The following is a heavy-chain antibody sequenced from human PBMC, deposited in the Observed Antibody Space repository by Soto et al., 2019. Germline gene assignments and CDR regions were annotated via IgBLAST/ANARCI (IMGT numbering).Heavy chain of an antibody. J-gene: IGHJ4*02. Sequence: ASVKVSCKASGYTFTSYAMHWVRQAPGQRLEWMGWINAGNGNTKYSQKFQGRVTITRDTSASTAYMELSSLRSEDTAVYYCARVPATSRFLEWLLYGFDYWGQRTLVTVSS. D-gene: IGHD3-3*01. CDR2: INAGNGNT. CDR3: ARVPATSRFLEWLLYGFDY. V-gene: IGHV1-3*01. CDR1: GYTFTSYA.